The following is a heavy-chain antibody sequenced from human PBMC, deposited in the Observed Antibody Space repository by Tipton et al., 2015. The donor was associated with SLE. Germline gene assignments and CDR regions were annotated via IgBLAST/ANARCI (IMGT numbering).Heavy chain of an antibody. CDR2: INPNTGGT. D-gene: IGHD2-21*01. J-gene: IGHJ5*02. Sequence: QVQLVQSGPEVKKPGASMVVSCKASGYTFTDFYIHWLRQAPGQGLEWMGWINPNTGGTNYAQKFQGRVTMTRDTSVSTVYMELSRLTSDDTAVYSCAKSHILYRDRYWFDPCGQGTLVTVSS. V-gene: IGHV1-2*02. CDR1: GYTFTDFY. CDR3: AKSHILYRDRYWFDP.